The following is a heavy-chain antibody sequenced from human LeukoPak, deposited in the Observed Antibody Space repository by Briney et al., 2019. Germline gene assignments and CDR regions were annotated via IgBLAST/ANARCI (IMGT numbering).Heavy chain of an antibody. J-gene: IGHJ4*02. CDR3: AKEGGYYRSSSCSDYFDY. CDR2: ISGAGGST. V-gene: IGHV3-23*01. Sequence: GGPLRLSCTASGFTFGRHAMSWVGQAPGKGLEWVSTISGAGGSTYYADSVKGRFTISRDNSKDTLYLQVNSLRAEDTAVYFCAKEGGYYRSSSCSDYFDYWGQGTLVTVSS. D-gene: IGHD3-16*02. CDR1: GFTFGRHA.